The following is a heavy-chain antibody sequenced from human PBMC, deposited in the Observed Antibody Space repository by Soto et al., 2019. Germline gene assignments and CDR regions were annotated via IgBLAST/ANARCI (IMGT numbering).Heavy chain of an antibody. V-gene: IGHV3-30*18. Sequence: GGSLRLSCAASGFTFSSYGMHWVRQAPGKGLEWVAVISYDGSNKYYADSVKGRFTISRDNSKNTLYLKMNSLRAEDTAVYYCAKDLQNIVVVVAATSPYYYGMDVWGQGTTVTVSS. CDR2: ISYDGSNK. CDR1: GFTFSSYG. D-gene: IGHD2-15*01. CDR3: AKDLQNIVVVVAATSPYYYGMDV. J-gene: IGHJ6*02.